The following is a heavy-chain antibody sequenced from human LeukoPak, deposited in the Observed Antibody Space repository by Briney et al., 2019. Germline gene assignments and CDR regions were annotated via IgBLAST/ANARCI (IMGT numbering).Heavy chain of an antibody. CDR1: GGTFSSYA. CDR2: IIPIFGTA. Sequence: SVKVSCKASGGTFSSYAISWVRQAPGQGLEWMGGIIPIFGTANYAQKFQGRVTITTDESTSTAYMELSSLRSEDTAVYYCAGSRGVVVTYFDYWGQGTLVTVSS. CDR3: AGSRGVVVTYFDY. J-gene: IGHJ4*02. V-gene: IGHV1-69*05. D-gene: IGHD3-22*01.